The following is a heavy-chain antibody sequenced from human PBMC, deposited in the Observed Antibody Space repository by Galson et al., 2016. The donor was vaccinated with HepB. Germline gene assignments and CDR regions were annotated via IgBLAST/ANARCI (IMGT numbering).Heavy chain of an antibody. CDR2: LYASGKT. Sequence: SLRLSCAASGFIVSSNYMNWVRQAPGNGLEWVSVLYASGKTYYADSVKGLLTISRDNSKNILFLQMNSLRAEETVVDYCTRGWIRQYSSGNGGGNGGDHWVQGTLVTVSS. V-gene: IGHV3-53*01. D-gene: IGHD2-21*01. CDR3: TRGWIRQYSSGNGGGNGGDH. J-gene: IGHJ4*02. CDR1: GFIVSSNY.